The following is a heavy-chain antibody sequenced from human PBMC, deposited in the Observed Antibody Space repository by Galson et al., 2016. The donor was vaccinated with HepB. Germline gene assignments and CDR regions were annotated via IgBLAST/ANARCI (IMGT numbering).Heavy chain of an antibody. V-gene: IGHV3-9*01. D-gene: IGHD3-22*01. CDR2: ISWNNGRI. Sequence: SLRLSCAGSGLRFDDHAFHWVRQAPGKGLEWVAGISWNNGRIGYADSVKGRSTITRDNTNNSLHLQMKTLRPEDTALYYCAKDISPQYDSCGCFTRRCMQHWGQVTLVTVSS. J-gene: IGHJ1*01. CDR3: AKDISPQYDSCGCFTRRCMQH. CDR1: GLRFDDHA.